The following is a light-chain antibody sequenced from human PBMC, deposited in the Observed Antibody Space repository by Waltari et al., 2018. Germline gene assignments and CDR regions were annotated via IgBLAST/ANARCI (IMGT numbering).Light chain of an antibody. CDR2: DAS. J-gene: IGKJ4*01. Sequence: EIVLTQSPVTLSLSPGERATLSCRASQSVSSYLTWYQQKPGQAPRLLIYDASNRATGIPARFRGSGSGTDFTLTINSLEPEDFAVYYCQQRSNWPPALTFGGGTKVEVK. CDR3: QQRSNWPPALT. CDR1: QSVSSY. V-gene: IGKV3-11*01.